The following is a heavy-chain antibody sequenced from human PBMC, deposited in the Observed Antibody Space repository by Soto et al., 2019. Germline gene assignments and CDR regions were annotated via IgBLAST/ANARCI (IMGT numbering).Heavy chain of an antibody. V-gene: IGHV3-30-3*01. CDR2: ISYDGSNK. J-gene: IGHJ5*02. D-gene: IGHD2-21*01. CDR3: ASEYSDGWFDP. CDR1: GFTFSIYA. Sequence: QVQLVESGGGVVQPGRSLRLSCAASGFTFSIYAMHWVRQAPGKGLEWVAVISYDGSNKYYADSVKGRFTISRDNSKNTVYLQLNSLRAEDSAVYYCASEYSDGWFDPWGQGTLVTVSS.